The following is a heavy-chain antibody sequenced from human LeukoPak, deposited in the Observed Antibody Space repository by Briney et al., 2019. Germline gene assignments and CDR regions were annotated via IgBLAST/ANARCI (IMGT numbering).Heavy chain of an antibody. D-gene: IGHD3-22*01. Sequence: PGGSLRLSCAASGLTFSSYGMHWVRQAPGKGLERVAFIRYDGSNKYYADSVKGRFTISRDNSKNTLYLQMNSLRAEDTAVYYCAKDLTYYYDSSGYGDAFDIWGQGTMVTVSS. J-gene: IGHJ3*02. V-gene: IGHV3-30*02. CDR1: GLTFSSYG. CDR2: IRYDGSNK. CDR3: AKDLTYYYDSSGYGDAFDI.